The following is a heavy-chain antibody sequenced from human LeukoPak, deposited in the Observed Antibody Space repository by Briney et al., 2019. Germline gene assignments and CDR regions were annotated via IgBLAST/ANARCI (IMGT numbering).Heavy chain of an antibody. CDR1: GFTFSSYS. CDR2: ISSSSSYI. CDR3: ARDLYDILTGGYYYYGMDV. J-gene: IGHJ6*02. V-gene: IGHV3-21*01. Sequence: KSGGSLRLSCAAYGFTFSSYSMNWVRQAPGKGLEWVSSISSSSSYIYYADSVKGRFTISRDNAKNSLYLQMNSLRAEDTAVYYCARDLYDILTGGYYYYGMDVWGQGTTVTVSS. D-gene: IGHD3-9*01.